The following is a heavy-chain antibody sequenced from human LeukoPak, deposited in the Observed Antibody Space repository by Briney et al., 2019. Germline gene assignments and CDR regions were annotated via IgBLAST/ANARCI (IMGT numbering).Heavy chain of an antibody. CDR2: IYHSGST. J-gene: IGHJ6*03. CDR1: GYSISSGYY. CDR3: ARVGSGSLSRYYYYMDV. D-gene: IGHD2-15*01. V-gene: IGHV4-38-2*02. Sequence: PSETLSLTCTVSGYSISSGYYWGWIRQPPGKGLEWIGSIYHSGSTYYNSSLKSRVTISVDTPKNQFSLKLSSVTAADTAVYYCARVGSGSLSRYYYYMDVWGKGTTVTVSS.